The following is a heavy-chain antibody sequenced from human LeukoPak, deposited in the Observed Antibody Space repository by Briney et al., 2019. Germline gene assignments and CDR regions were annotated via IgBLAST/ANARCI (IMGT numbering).Heavy chain of an antibody. CDR2: VYYSGST. Sequence: PSETLSLTCTVSGGSISSGGYFWGWIRQPPGKGLEWIGSVYYSGSTYYNPSLQSRVTISVDTSKDQFSLKLSSVTAADTAVYYCARSLGSDYNFYYWGQGSLVTVSS. D-gene: IGHD4-11*01. CDR1: GGSISSGGYF. J-gene: IGHJ4*02. CDR3: ARSLGSDYNFYY. V-gene: IGHV4-39*01.